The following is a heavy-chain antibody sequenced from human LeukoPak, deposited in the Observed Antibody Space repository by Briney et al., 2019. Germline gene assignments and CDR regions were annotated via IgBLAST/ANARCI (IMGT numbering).Heavy chain of an antibody. D-gene: IGHD4-23*01. V-gene: IGHV4-39*07. CDR1: GGSISSSSYY. CDR3: ARDLLTVVTPGDY. Sequence: NTSETLSLTCTVSGGSISSSSYYWGWLRQPPGKGLEWIGSIYYSGSTYYNPSLKSRVTISVDTSKNQFSLKLSSVTAADTAVYYCARDLLTVVTPGDYWGQGTLVTVSS. J-gene: IGHJ4*02. CDR2: IYYSGST.